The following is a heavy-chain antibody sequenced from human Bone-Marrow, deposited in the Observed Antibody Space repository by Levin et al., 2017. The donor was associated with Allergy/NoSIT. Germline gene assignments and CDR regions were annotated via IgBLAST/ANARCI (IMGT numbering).Heavy chain of an antibody. CDR3: AGGEDSYYYYALDG. CDR2: IIPTFDTP. CDR1: GGTISNYD. Sequence: ASVKVSCKASGGTISNYDISWVRQAPGQGLEWMGGIIPTFDTPNYAQKFKGRVTITADDSTSTAYLEMSSLSSEDTAVYYCAGGEDSYYYYALDGWGQGITFTVSS. V-gene: IGHV1-69*13. D-gene: IGHD3-22*01. J-gene: IGHJ6*02.